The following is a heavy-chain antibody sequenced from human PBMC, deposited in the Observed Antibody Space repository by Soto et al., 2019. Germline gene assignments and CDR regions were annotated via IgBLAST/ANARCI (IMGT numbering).Heavy chain of an antibody. J-gene: IGHJ3*02. CDR1: GGYFSGYY. D-gene: IGHD3-16*02. Sequence: QVQLQQWGAGLLKPSETLSLTCAVYGGYFSGYYWSWIRQPPGKGLEWIGEINHSGSTNYNPSLKSRVTISVETAKNQFSLKLSCVTDADTAVYYCARGSGYDYIWGSYRHEGAAFDIWGQGTMVTVSS. CDR2: INHSGST. CDR3: ARGSGYDYIWGSYRHEGAAFDI. V-gene: IGHV4-34*01.